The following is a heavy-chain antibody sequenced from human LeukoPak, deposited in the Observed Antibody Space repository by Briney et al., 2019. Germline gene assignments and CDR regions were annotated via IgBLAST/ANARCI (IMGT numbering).Heavy chain of an antibody. CDR3: AKDHSSSWDPGWFDP. J-gene: IGHJ5*02. Sequence: PGGSLRLSCAASGFTFSSYAMSWVRQAPGKGLEWVSAISGSGGSTYYADSVKGRFTISRDNSKNTLYLQMNSLRAEDTAVYYSAKDHSSSWDPGWFDPWGQGTVVTVSS. CDR1: GFTFSSYA. V-gene: IGHV3-23*01. D-gene: IGHD6-13*01. CDR2: ISGSGGST.